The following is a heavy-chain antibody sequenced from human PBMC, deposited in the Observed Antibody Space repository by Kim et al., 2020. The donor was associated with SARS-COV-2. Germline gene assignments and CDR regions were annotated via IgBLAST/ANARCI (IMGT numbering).Heavy chain of an antibody. V-gene: IGHV3-21*01. J-gene: IGHJ3*02. Sequence: ADSVKGRFTISRDNAKNSLYLQMNSLRAEDTAVYYCARDRVVVEGDAFDIWGQGTMVTVSS. CDR3: ARDRVVVEGDAFDI. D-gene: IGHD3-22*01.